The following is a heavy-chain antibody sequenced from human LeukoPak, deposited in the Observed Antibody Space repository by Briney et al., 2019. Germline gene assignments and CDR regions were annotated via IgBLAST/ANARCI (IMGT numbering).Heavy chain of an antibody. CDR2: INPNSGGT. V-gene: IGHV1-2*02. CDR1: GYTFTGYY. J-gene: IGHJ4*02. Sequence: ASVKVSCKASGYTFTGYYMHWVRQAPGQGREWMGWINPNSGGTNYAQKFQGRVTMTRDTSISTAYMELSRLRSDDTAVYYCARDSTDYDILTGYYRVYFDYWGRGTLVTVSS. CDR3: ARDSTDYDILTGYYRVYFDY. D-gene: IGHD3-9*01.